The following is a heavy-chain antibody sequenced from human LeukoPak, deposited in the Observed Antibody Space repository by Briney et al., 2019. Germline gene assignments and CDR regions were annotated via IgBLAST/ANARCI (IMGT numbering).Heavy chain of an antibody. J-gene: IGHJ6*02. CDR3: AGKPGGHFYYYYGMDV. CDR2: ISSSSSYI. CDR1: GFTFSSYW. Sequence: PGGSLRLSCAASGFTFSSYWMSWVRQAPGKGLEWVSSISSSSSYIYYADSVKGRFTISRDNAKNSLYLQKNSLRAEDTAVYYCAGKPGGHFYYYYGMDVWGQGTTVTVSS. D-gene: IGHD1-14*01. V-gene: IGHV3-21*01.